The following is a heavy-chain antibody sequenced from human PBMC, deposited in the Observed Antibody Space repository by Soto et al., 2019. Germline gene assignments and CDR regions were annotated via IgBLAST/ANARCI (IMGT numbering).Heavy chain of an antibody. Sequence: SETLSLTCAVSGGSISSSNYYWGWIRQPPGKGLEWIGSIYYSGSTSYNSSLKSRVTISVDTSKNQFSLRLRSVTAADTAVYYCASPTLGAYDIWGQGTMVTVSS. CDR1: GGSISSSNYY. CDR3: ASPTLGAYDI. V-gene: IGHV4-39*01. J-gene: IGHJ3*02. D-gene: IGHD3-16*01. CDR2: IYYSGST.